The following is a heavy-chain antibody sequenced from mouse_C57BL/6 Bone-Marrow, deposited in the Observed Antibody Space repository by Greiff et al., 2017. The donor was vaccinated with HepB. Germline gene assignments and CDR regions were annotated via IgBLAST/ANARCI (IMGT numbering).Heavy chain of an antibody. J-gene: IGHJ1*03. CDR1: GYAFSSSW. CDR2: IYPGDGDT. V-gene: IGHV1-82*01. D-gene: IGHD1-1*01. Sequence: VQLQQSGPELVKPGASVKISCKASGYAFSSSWMNWVKQRPGKGLEWIGRIYPGDGDTNYNGKFKGKATLTADKSSSTAYMQLSSLTSEDSAVYFCARDYGRRSSYWYCDVWGTGTTVTVSA. CDR3: ARDYGRRSSYWYCDV.